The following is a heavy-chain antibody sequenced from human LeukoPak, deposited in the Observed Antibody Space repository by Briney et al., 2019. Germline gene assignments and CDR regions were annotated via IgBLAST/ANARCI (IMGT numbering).Heavy chain of an antibody. CDR2: MNPNSGNT. V-gene: IGHV1-8*03. CDR3: ARGNPYYDFWSGHYYHYYYMDV. Sequence: GASVKVSCKASGYTFTSYDINWVRQATGQGLEWMGWMNPNSGNTGYAQKFQGRVTITRNTSISTAYMELSSLRSEDTAVYYCARGNPYYDFWSGHYYHYYYMDVWGKGTTVTVSS. J-gene: IGHJ6*03. CDR1: GYTFTSYD. D-gene: IGHD3-3*01.